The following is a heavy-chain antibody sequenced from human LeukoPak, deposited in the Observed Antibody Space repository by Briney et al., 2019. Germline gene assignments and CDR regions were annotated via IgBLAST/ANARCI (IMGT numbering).Heavy chain of an antibody. CDR3: ARSADSSGYYPYSFDY. Sequence: GESLKTSRKGSGYSFTSYWIGWVRQMPGKDLAWMGMIYPGDSDTRYSPSFQGQVTISADKSISTAYLQWSSLKASDTAMYYCARSADSSGYYPYSFDYWGQGTLVTVSS. D-gene: IGHD3-22*01. J-gene: IGHJ4*02. CDR2: IYPGDSDT. CDR1: GYSFTSYW. V-gene: IGHV5-51*01.